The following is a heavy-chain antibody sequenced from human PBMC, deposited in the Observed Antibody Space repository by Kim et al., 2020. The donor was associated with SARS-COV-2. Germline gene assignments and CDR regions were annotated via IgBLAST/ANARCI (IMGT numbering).Heavy chain of an antibody. Sequence: ASVKVSCKASGYTFTTYIIHWVRQAPGQRLEWMGWINAGNGNTKYSQKFQDRVTITSDTSASTAYMELSSLRSEDSAIYFCARDRCGGDFDDDYFDYWAQGTLVTVSS. CDR2: INAGNGNT. CDR1: GYTFTTYI. CDR3: ARDRCGGDFDDDYFDY. J-gene: IGHJ4*02. D-gene: IGHD2-21*02. V-gene: IGHV1-3*01.